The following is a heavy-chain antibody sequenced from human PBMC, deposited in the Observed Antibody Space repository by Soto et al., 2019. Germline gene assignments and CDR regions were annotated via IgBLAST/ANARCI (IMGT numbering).Heavy chain of an antibody. CDR2: ISYDGSNK. CDR3: AKEGGYCSSTSCFGWFGP. Sequence: QVQLVESGGGVVQPGRSLRLSCAASGFTFSSYGMHWVRQAPGKGLEWVAVISYDGSNKYYADSVKGRFTISRDNSKNTLYLQMNSLRAEDTAVYYCAKEGGYCSSTSCFGWFGPWGQGTLVTVSS. V-gene: IGHV3-30*18. D-gene: IGHD2-2*01. J-gene: IGHJ5*02. CDR1: GFTFSSYG.